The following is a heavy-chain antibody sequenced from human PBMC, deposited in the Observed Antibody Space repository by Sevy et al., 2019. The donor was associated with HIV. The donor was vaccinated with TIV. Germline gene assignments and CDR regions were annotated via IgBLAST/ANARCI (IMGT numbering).Heavy chain of an antibody. J-gene: IGHJ3*02. Sequence: GESLKISCKGSGYSFTSYWIGWVRQMPGKGLEWMGIIYPGDSDTRYSPSFQGQVTISADKSISTAYPQWSSLKASDTAMYYCARHRSSSWYLDAFDIWGQGTMVTVSS. CDR1: GYSFTSYW. CDR3: ARHRSSSWYLDAFDI. CDR2: IYPGDSDT. D-gene: IGHD6-13*01. V-gene: IGHV5-51*01.